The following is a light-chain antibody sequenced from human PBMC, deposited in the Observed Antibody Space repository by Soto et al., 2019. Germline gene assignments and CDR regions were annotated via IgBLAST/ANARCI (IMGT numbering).Light chain of an antibody. CDR3: QQDGNSPLT. Sequence: EIVLTQSPGTLSLSPGERATLSCRASQSVSSSYFAWYQQQPGQAPRLLLCGASSRATAIPDRFSGSGSGTAFTITISRLEPEDFAVYYCQQDGNSPLTFGGGTKVEIK. V-gene: IGKV3-20*01. CDR1: QSVSSSY. CDR2: GAS. J-gene: IGKJ4*01.